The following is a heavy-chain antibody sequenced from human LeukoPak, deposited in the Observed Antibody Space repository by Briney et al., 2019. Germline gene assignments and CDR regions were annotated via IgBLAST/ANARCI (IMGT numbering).Heavy chain of an antibody. CDR3: ARGFGELFY. V-gene: IGHV3-64*01. Sequence: PGGSLRLSCAASGFTFSSYAMHWVRQAPGKGLEYVSAISSNGGSTYYANSVKGRFTISRDNSKNTLYLQMGSLRDEDTAVYYCARGFGELFYWGQGTLVTVSS. CDR1: GFTFSSYA. CDR2: ISSNGGST. J-gene: IGHJ4*02. D-gene: IGHD3-10*01.